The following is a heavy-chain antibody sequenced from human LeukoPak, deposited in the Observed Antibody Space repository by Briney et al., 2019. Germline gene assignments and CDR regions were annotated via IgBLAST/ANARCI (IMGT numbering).Heavy chain of an antibody. V-gene: IGHV1-2*02. Sequence: ASVKVSCKASGYTFTDYFIHWVRLAPGQGLEWMGWISPNSGDTNCAQKFQDRVTMTRDTSITTASMQLSSLRSDDTAVYYCATETWSGYLFDYWGQGTLVTVSS. CDR3: ATETWSGYLFDY. CDR1: GYTFTDYF. CDR2: ISPNSGDT. D-gene: IGHD3-3*01. J-gene: IGHJ4*02.